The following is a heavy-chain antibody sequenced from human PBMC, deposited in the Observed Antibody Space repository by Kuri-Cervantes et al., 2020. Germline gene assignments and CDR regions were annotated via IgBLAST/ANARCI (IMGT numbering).Heavy chain of an antibody. CDR3: ARLPLYGDFKGGNWGYYYYMDV. V-gene: IGHV4-38-2*01. D-gene: IGHD4-17*01. J-gene: IGHJ6*03. CDR1: GYSISSGYY. CDR2: IYHSGST. Sequence: SQTLSLTCAVSGYSISSGYYWGWIRQPPGKGLEWIGSIYHSGSTYYNPSLKSRVTISVDTSKNQFSLKLSSVTAADTALYYCARLPLYGDFKGGNWGYYYYMDVWGKGTTVTVSS.